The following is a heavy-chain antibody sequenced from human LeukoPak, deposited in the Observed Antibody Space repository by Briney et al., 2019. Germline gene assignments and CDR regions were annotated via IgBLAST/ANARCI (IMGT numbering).Heavy chain of an antibody. J-gene: IGHJ4*02. D-gene: IGHD3-10*01. CDR2: INHSGST. CDR1: GGSFSGYY. Sequence: SETLSLTCAVYGGSFSGYYWSWIRQPPGKGLEWIGEINHSGSTNYNPSLKSRVTISVDTSKNQFSLKLSSVTAADTAVYYCARGNPPFRGARPDNYFDYWGQGTLVTVSS. V-gene: IGHV4-34*01. CDR3: ARGNPPFRGARPDNYFDY.